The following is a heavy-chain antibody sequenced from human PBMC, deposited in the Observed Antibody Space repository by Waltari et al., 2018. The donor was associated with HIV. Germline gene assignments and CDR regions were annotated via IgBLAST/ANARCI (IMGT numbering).Heavy chain of an antibody. Sequence: EVQLVESGVGLVQPGGTLRLSWEASGFPVSSNCTTWVRQAPGKGLVWVTCINKDGSNTRYADSVKGRLTISRDNAKNTLYLQMNSLRAEDTAVYYCARGVGYGMDVWGQGTTVTVSS. CDR1: GFPVSSNC. CDR3: ARGVGYGMDV. D-gene: IGHD2-15*01. V-gene: IGHV3-74*01. CDR2: INKDGSNT. J-gene: IGHJ6*02.